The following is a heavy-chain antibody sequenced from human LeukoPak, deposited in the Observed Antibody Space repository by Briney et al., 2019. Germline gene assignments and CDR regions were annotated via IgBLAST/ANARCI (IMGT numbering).Heavy chain of an antibody. CDR3: ARHPYYYYSSGYNRGFDY. CDR2: IYYSGST. CDR1: AGSISSNSYY. J-gene: IGHJ4*02. Sequence: PSETLSLTCPASAGSISSNSYYWCWLRQPPGKRLEWIGSIYYSGSTYYSPSLKSRVTISVDTSKNQFSLKLSSVTAADTAVYYCARHPYYYYSSGYNRGFDYWGQGTLVTVSS. D-gene: IGHD3-22*01. V-gene: IGHV4-39*01.